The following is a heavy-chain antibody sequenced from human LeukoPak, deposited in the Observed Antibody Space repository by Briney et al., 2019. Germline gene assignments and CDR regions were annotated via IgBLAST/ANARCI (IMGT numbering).Heavy chain of an antibody. D-gene: IGHD3-3*01. J-gene: IGHJ5*02. CDR3: AREYYDFWSGYSS. CDR2: TYYRSKWYN. V-gene: IGHV6-1*01. CDR1: GDSVSSNSAA. Sequence: SQTLSLTCAISGDSVSSNSAAWNWIRQSPSRGLEWLGRTYYRSKWYNDYAVSVKSRITINPDTSKNQCSLKLSSVTAADTAVYYCAREYYDFWSGYSSWGQGTLVTVSS.